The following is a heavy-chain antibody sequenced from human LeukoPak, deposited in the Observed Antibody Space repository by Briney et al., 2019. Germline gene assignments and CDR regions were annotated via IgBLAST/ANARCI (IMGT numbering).Heavy chain of an antibody. CDR1: GGSVNSETSH. CDR2: IHYSGST. CDR3: ARDFQPTY. V-gene: IGHV4-61*01. Sequence: SETLSLTCTVSGGSVNSETSHWSWIRQPPGKELEWIGYIHYSGSTNYNPSLESRVTISIDTSKNQFSLKLNSVTVADTAVYYCARDFQPTYWGQGTLVTVSS. J-gene: IGHJ4*02.